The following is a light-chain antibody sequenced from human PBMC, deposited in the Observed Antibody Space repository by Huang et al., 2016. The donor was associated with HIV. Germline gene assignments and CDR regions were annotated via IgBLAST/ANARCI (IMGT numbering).Light chain of an antibody. CDR3: QQYNNWPYT. Sequence: EIVMTQSQATLSVSPGVRATLSCRASQSVNSNLAWYQQKPGQAPRLLIYGASTRATGIPARFSGSGSVTEFTLTISSLQSEDFAVYYCQQYNNWPYTFGQGTKLEIK. J-gene: IGKJ2*01. V-gene: IGKV3-15*01. CDR1: QSVNSN. CDR2: GAS.